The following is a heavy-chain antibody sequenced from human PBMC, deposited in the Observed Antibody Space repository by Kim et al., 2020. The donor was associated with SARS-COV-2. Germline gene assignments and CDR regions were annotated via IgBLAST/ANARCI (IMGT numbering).Heavy chain of an antibody. Sequence: GGSLRLSCAASGFTFSSYEMNWVRQAPGKGLEWVSYISSRGITIYYADSVKGRFTISRDNAKNSLYLQMNSLRAEDTAIYYCARWYSSGWGVTYWGQGTLVTVSS. V-gene: IGHV3-48*03. CDR1: GFTFSSYE. J-gene: IGHJ4*02. D-gene: IGHD6-19*01. CDR2: ISSRGITI. CDR3: ARWYSSGWGVTY.